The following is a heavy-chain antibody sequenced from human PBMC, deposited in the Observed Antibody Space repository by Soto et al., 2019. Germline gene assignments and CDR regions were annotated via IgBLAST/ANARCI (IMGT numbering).Heavy chain of an antibody. CDR3: ARGGATQGYCSRTSCFPNWFDP. V-gene: IGHV5-51*01. D-gene: IGHD2-2*01. CDR2: IYPGDSDT. CDR1: GYTFTSYW. Sequence: EVQLVQSGAEVKKPGESLKISCKGSGYTFTSYWIGWVRQMPGKGLEWMGIIYPGDSDTRYSPSFQGQVTISADKSISTAYLQWSSLKASDTAMYYCARGGATQGYCSRTSCFPNWFDPWGQGTLVIVSS. J-gene: IGHJ5*02.